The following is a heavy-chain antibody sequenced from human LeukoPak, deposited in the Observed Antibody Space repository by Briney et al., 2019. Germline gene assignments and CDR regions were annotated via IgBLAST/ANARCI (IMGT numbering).Heavy chain of an antibody. CDR2: INHSGST. D-gene: IGHD3-3*01. J-gene: IGHJ5*02. CDR1: GGSFSGYY. V-gene: IGHV4-34*01. Sequence: PSETLSLTCAVYGGSFSGYYWSWIRQPPGKGLEWIGEINHSGSTNYNPSLKSRVNISVDTSKNQFSLKLSSVTAADTAVYYCARGYSITIFGVVIVHQGFDPWGQGTLVTVSS. CDR3: ARGYSITIFGVVIVHQGFDP.